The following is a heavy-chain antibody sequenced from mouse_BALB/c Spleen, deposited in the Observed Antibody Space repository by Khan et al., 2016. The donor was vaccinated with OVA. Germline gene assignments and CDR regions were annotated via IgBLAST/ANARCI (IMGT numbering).Heavy chain of an antibody. Sequence: QVRLQQSGAELAKPGASVKMSCKASGYTFINYWILWVKQRPGQGLEWIGYINPSTGYTEYNQNFKDKATLTADKSSSTAYMQLSSLTSEDSAVYYCARRGLRWYFDYWGQGTTLTGSS. CDR3: ARRGLRWYFDY. CDR1: GYTFINYW. CDR2: INPSTGYT. V-gene: IGHV1-7*01. D-gene: IGHD1-1*01. J-gene: IGHJ2*01.